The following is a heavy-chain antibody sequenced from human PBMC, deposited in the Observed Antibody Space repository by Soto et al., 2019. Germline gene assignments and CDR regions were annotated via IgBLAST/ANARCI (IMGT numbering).Heavy chain of an antibody. CDR3: AREVSSYGSTYFDH. J-gene: IGHJ4*02. D-gene: IGHD5-18*01. CDR2: IYYTGNT. Sequence: SETLSLTCSVSGGSIRGYYWTWIRQPPGKGLEWLGYIYYTGNTKYNPSLKSRVTISADTSNNQLFLKLSSATAADTAVYYCAREVSSYGSTYFDHWGQGTPVTVSS. V-gene: IGHV4-59*01. CDR1: GGSIRGYY.